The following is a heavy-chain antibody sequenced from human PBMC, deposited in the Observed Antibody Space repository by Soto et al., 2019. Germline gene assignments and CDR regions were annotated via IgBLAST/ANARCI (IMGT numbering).Heavy chain of an antibody. CDR2: IYHSGST. D-gene: IGHD1-1*01. J-gene: IGHJ5*02. Sequence: QLQLQESGSGLVRPSQTLSLTGAVSGGSIISGGYSWNWIRQPPGKGLEWIGYIYHSGSTLYNPSLKSRVTISVDKSKNQFSLKLTSVTAADTAVYYCARDQLEGNWFDPWGQGTLVTVSS. CDR3: ARDQLEGNWFDP. V-gene: IGHV4-30-2*01. CDR1: GGSIISGGYS.